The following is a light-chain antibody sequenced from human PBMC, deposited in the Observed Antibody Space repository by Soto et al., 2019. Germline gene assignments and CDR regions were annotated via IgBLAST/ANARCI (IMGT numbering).Light chain of an antibody. CDR1: QSISIW. Sequence: IQMTQSPSTQSRSLGDRVTITCRASQSISIWLAWYQQKPGKAPKLLIYAASSLERGVPSRFNGSGSGTEFTLPISSMQPDDFATDYCHHYNTYSTFCQGTKVDI. V-gene: IGKV1-5*03. J-gene: IGKJ1*01. CDR2: AAS. CDR3: HHYNTYST.